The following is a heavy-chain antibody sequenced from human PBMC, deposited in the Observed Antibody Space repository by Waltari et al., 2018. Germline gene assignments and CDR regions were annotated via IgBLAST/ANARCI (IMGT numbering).Heavy chain of an antibody. Sequence: QVQLQESGPGLVKPSQTLSLTCTVSGGSISSGSYYWSWIRQPAGKGLAWIGYIYTSGSTNYNPSLTRRVTISVDTSKNQFSLKLGSVTASDTAVYYCARRNPYRGWFLGYWGQGTLVTVSS. CDR3: ARRNPYRGWFLGY. D-gene: IGHD5-12*01. CDR2: IYTSGST. CDR1: GGSISSGSYY. V-gene: IGHV4-61*09. J-gene: IGHJ4*02.